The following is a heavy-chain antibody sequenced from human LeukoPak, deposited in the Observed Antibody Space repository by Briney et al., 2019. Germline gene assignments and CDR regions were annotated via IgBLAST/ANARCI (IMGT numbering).Heavy chain of an antibody. D-gene: IGHD6-13*01. Sequence: PSETLSLTCTVSGGSISSYYWSWIRQPAGKGLEWIGRIYTSGSTNYNPSLKSRVTMSVDTSKNQFSLKLSSVTAADTAVYYCARVFFGSSFSLGAFDIWGQGTMVTVSS. J-gene: IGHJ3*02. V-gene: IGHV4-4*07. CDR2: IYTSGST. CDR3: ARVFFGSSFSLGAFDI. CDR1: GGSISSYY.